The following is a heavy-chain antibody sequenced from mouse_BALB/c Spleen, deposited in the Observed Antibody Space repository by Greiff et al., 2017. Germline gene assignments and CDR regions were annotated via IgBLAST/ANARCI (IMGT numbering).Heavy chain of an antibody. CDR1: GYTFTSYW. J-gene: IGHJ2*01. Sequence: LQQPGSELVRPGASVKLSCKASGYTFTSYWMHWVKQRHGQGLEWIGNIYPGSGSTNYDEKFKSKGTLTVDTSSSTASMHLSSLTSEDSAVFYCTRGGLYFDCWGQGATLTDSS. V-gene: IGHV1S22*01. CDR3: TRGGLYFDC. CDR2: IYPGSGST.